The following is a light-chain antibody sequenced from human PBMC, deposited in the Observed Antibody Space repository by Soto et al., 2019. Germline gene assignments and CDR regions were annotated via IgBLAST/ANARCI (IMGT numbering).Light chain of an antibody. CDR1: QSFTTSQ. CDR3: QQYVNSPIT. V-gene: IGKV3-20*01. J-gene: IGKJ5*01. Sequence: EVVMTQSPATLSVSPGEGATLSCRASQSFTTSQLAWYQQRPGQAPRVLIFGASRRATGIPDRFSASGSGTDFTLTISSLEPEDFAVYYCQQYVNSPITFGPGTRLEI. CDR2: GAS.